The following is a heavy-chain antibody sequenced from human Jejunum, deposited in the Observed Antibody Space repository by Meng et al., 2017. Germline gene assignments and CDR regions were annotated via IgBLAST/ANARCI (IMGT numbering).Heavy chain of an antibody. Sequence: QVQLQESGPGLVTPSQTLSITCTVSGDSISSGGHYWSWIRQHPGKGLEWIGYIYYTGSAYYNPSPESRVTLSVDTSNNQFSLRLNSVTAADTAVYYCAREGQLMLGLVDYWGQGTLVTVSS. V-gene: IGHV4-31*03. CDR3: AREGQLMLGLVDY. CDR2: IYYTGSA. J-gene: IGHJ4*02. CDR1: GDSISSGGHY. D-gene: IGHD2-2*01.